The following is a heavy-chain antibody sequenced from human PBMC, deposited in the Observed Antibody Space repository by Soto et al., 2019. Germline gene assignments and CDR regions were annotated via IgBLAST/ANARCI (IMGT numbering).Heavy chain of an antibody. CDR3: ARDRNAAGSDY. D-gene: IGHD1-1*01. V-gene: IGHV3-11*01. CDR1: GFTFSDFY. CDR2: ISSGSTKI. J-gene: IGHJ4*02. Sequence: QVQLVESGGGLVKPGGSLRLSCAASGFTFSDFYMSWIRQAPGKGLEWISYISSGSTKIFYADSVKGRFTVSRDNAKNSVYLQLDSLSAEDTAVYYCARDRNAAGSDYWGQGTLVTVSS.